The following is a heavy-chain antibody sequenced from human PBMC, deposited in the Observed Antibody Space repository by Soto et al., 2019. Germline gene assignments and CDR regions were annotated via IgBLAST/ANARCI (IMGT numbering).Heavy chain of an antibody. CDR1: GGSISSGGYS. Sequence: PSETLSLTCAVSGGSISSGGYSWSWIRQPPGKGLEWIGYIYHSGSTYYNPSLKSRVTISVDRSKNQFSLKLSSVTAADTAVYYCAREGYSGYERYFDYWGQGTLVTVSS. V-gene: IGHV4-30-2*01. D-gene: IGHD5-12*01. CDR3: AREGYSGYERYFDY. J-gene: IGHJ4*02. CDR2: IYHSGST.